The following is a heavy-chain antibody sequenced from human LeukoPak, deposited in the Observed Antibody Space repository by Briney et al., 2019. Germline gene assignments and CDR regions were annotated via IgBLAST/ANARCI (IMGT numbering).Heavy chain of an antibody. D-gene: IGHD3-10*01. CDR3: ATSPYYVSGLPSL. CDR1: GGSFSGYY. Sequence: SETLSLTCAVYGGSFSGYYWSWIRQPPGKGLEWIGEINHSGSTNYNPSLKSRVTISVATSKNQFSLKLSSVTAADTAVYYCATSPYYVSGLPSLWGQGTLVTVSS. CDR2: INHSGST. J-gene: IGHJ4*02. V-gene: IGHV4-34*01.